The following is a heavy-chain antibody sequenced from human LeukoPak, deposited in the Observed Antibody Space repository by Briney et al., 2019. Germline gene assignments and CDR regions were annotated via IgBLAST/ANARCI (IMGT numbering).Heavy chain of an antibody. CDR1: GYTFTSYY. D-gene: IGHD2-21*02. CDR2: INPSGGST. CDR3: ARQGTATDYYFDY. J-gene: IGHJ4*02. V-gene: IGHV1-46*01. Sequence: ASVKVSCKASGYTFTSYYMHWVRQAPGQGLEWMGIINPSGGSTSYAQKFQGRVTITADKSTSTAYMELSSLRSEDTAVYYCARQGTATDYYFDYWGQGTLVTVSS.